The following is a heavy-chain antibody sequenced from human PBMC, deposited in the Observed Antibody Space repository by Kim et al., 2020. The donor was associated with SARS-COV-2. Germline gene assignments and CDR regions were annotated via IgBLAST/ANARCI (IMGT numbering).Heavy chain of an antibody. J-gene: IGHJ6*02. CDR1: GFTFSSYS. V-gene: IGHV3-21*01. CDR2: ISSSSSYI. Sequence: GGSLRLSCAASGFTFSSYSMNWVRQAPGKGLEWVSSISSSSSYIYYADSVKGRFTISRDNAKNSLYLQMNSLRAEDTAVYYCAREADYYYGMDVWGQGTTVTVSS. CDR3: AREADYYYGMDV.